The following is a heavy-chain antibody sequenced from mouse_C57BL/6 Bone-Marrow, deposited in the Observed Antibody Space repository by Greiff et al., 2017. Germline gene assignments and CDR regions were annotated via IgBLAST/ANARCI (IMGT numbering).Heavy chain of an antibody. CDR3: ARRYDGSIFAY. CDR2: INPNNGGT. V-gene: IGHV1-18*01. J-gene: IGHJ3*01. CDR1: GYTFTDYN. D-gene: IGHD1-1*01. Sequence: VQLQQSGPELVTPGASVKIPCKASGYTFTDYNMDWVKQSHGKSIEWIGDINPNNGGTIYNQKFKGKATLPVDKSARTAYMELRSLTSEDTAVYYCARRYDGSIFAYWGQGTLVTVSA.